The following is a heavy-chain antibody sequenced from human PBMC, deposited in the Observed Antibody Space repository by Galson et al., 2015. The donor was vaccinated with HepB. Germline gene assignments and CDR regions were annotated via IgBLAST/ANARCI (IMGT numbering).Heavy chain of an antibody. V-gene: IGHV4-34*01. CDR2: INHSGST. J-gene: IGHJ3*02. D-gene: IGHD3-22*01. CDR1: GGSFSGYY. CDR3: ARVKPGYDSSGYYYDDAFDI. Sequence: SETLSLTCAVYGGSFSGYYWSWIRQPPGKGLEWIGEINHSGSTNYNPSLKSRVTISVDTSKNQFSLKLSSVTAADTAVYYCARVKPGYDSSGYYYDDAFDIWGQGTMVTVSS.